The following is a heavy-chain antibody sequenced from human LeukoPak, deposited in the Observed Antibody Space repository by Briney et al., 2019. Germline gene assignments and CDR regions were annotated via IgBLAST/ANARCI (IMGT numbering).Heavy chain of an antibody. CDR2: INPNSGGT. CDR3: ARLYYDNSGYPDY. J-gene: IGHJ4*02. D-gene: IGHD3-22*01. Sequence: GASVKVSCKASGYIFTGYYMHWVRRAPGQGLEWMRWINPNSGGTNSAQKFQGRVTMTRDTSISTAYVQWSSLKASDTAMYYCARLYYDNSGYPDYWGQGTLVTVSS. V-gene: IGHV1-2*02. CDR1: GYIFTGYY.